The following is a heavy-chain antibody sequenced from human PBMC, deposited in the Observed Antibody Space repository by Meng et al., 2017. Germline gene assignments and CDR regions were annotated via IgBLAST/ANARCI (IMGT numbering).Heavy chain of an antibody. V-gene: IGHV5-51*01. CDR3: ATTVPTYYYDSSGYYRDAFDI. J-gene: IGHJ3*02. CDR1: GYSFTSYW. D-gene: IGHD3-22*01. Sequence: GESLKISCKGSGYSFTSYWIGWVRQMPGKGLEWMGIIYPGDSDTRYSPSFQGQVTISADKSISTAYLQWSSLKASDTAMYYCATTVPTYYYDSSGYYRDAFDIWGQGTMVTVSS. CDR2: IYPGDSDT.